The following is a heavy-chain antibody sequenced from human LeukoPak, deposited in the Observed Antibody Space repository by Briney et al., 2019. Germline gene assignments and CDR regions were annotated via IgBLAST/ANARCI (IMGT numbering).Heavy chain of an antibody. CDR1: GYSISSGYY. CDR3: ARHSPQQLNAFDI. D-gene: IGHD6-13*01. V-gene: IGHV4-61*05. J-gene: IGHJ3*02. CDR2: IYYSGST. Sequence: KPSETLSLTCTVSGYSISSGYYWGWIRQPPGKGLEWIGYIYYSGSTNYNPSLKSRVTISVDTSKNQFSLRLSCVTAADTALYYCARHSPQQLNAFDIWGQGTLVTVSS.